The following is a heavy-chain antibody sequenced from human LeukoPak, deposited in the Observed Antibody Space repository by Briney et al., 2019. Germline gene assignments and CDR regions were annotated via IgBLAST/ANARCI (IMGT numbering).Heavy chain of an antibody. Sequence: PGGSLRLSCTVSGFTFSSYRMSWVRQAPGKGLEWVSSISTSSSSKYYADSVKGRFTISRDNAKNSLYLQMNSLRAEDTAVYYCARGIDYDSSGYYPGPHWFAPWGQGTLVTVSS. CDR3: ARGIDYDSSGYYPGPHWFAP. J-gene: IGHJ5*02. CDR1: GFTFSSYR. D-gene: IGHD3-22*01. CDR2: ISTSSSSK. V-gene: IGHV3-21*01.